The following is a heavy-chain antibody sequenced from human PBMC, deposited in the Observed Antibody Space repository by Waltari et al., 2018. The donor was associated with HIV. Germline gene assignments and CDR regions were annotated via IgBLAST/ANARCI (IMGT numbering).Heavy chain of an antibody. V-gene: IGHV3-66*01. CDR1: GFTVSNNF. D-gene: IGHD3-10*01. Sequence: EVQLVDSGGGLVQPGGSLRLSCAASGFTVSNNFMSWVRQAAGKGLEWVSVIYSGGSTYYAESVKGRFTISRDNSKKTLYRQMNSLRVEDTAVYYCAREEAVTARGGIDVWGQGTMVTVSS. CDR3: AREEAVTARGGIDV. CDR2: IYSGGST. J-gene: IGHJ3*01.